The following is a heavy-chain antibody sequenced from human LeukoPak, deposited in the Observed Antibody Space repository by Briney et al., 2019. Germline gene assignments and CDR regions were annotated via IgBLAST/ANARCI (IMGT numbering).Heavy chain of an antibody. CDR3: AKPVVPAVYYMDV. CDR1: GFTFSSYA. CDR2: ISGSGGST. J-gene: IGHJ6*03. V-gene: IGHV3-23*01. D-gene: IGHD2-2*01. Sequence: GGSLRLSCAASGFTFSSYAMSWVRQAPGKGLEWVSAISGSGGSTYYADSVKGRFTISRDNSKNTLYLQMNGLRAEDTAVYYCAKPVVPAVYYMDVWGKGTTVTVSS.